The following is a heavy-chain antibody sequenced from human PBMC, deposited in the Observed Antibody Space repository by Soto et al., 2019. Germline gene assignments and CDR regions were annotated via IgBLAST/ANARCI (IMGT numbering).Heavy chain of an antibody. CDR3: ARVYSGSYSDS. J-gene: IGHJ4*02. V-gene: IGHV4-4*02. CDR1: GGSISSNNW. CDR2: IFHSGST. D-gene: IGHD1-26*01. Sequence: QVQLQEWGPGLVKPSGTLSLTCAVSGGSISSNNWWSWVRQPPGKGLEWIGEIFHSGSTHYSPSLKSRVTISVDKSKKYFSLNLTSVTAADTAVYYCARVYSGSYSDSWGQGTLVTVSS.